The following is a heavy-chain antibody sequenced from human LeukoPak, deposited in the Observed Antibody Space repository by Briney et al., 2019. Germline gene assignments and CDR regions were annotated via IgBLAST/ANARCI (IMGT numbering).Heavy chain of an antibody. CDR3: AKDIKGYSSSWLLYYYYYGMDV. Sequence: GGSLRLSCAASGFTFDDYAMHWVRQAPGKGLEWVSLISGDGGSTYYADSVKGRFTISRDNSKNSLYLQMNSLRTEDTALYYCAKDIKGYSSSWLLYYYYYGMDVWGQGTTVTVSS. CDR1: GFTFDDYA. J-gene: IGHJ6*02. D-gene: IGHD6-13*01. CDR2: ISGDGGST. V-gene: IGHV3-43*02.